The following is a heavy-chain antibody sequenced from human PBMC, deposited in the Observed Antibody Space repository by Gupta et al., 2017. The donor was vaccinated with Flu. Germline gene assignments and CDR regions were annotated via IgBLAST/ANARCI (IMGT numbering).Heavy chain of an antibody. CDR1: GVTFSSNA. J-gene: IGHJ6*02. CDR2: IIPKFETP. D-gene: IGHD3-22*01. Sequence: QVQLVQSGTEVKKPGSSVKIYCKTSGVTFSSNAIHWVRQAPGHGLEWMGGIIPKFETPNYAQKFQDRVTITADISTSTAYMELSSLRSEDTAVYYCARDYDGTGTYYYYYFGMDVWGQGTTVTDSS. CDR3: ARDYDGTGTYYYYYFGMDV. V-gene: IGHV1-69*06.